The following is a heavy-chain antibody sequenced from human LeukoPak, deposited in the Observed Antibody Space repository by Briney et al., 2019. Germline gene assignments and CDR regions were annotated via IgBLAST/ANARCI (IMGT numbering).Heavy chain of an antibody. J-gene: IGHJ4*02. Sequence: GGSLRLSCAASGFTFSSYGMHWVRQAPGKGLEWVAVISYDGRNKNYADSVKGRFTISRDNSKNTLYLQINSVRAEDTAVYYCAKDLTRYCSGGSFYSADYWGQGTLVTVSS. V-gene: IGHV3-30*18. CDR3: AKDLTRYCSGGSFYSADY. D-gene: IGHD2-15*01. CDR2: ISYDGRNK. CDR1: GFTFSSYG.